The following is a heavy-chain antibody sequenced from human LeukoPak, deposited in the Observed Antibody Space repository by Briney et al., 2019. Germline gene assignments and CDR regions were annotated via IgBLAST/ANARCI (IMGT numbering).Heavy chain of an antibody. Sequence: GGSLRLSCAASGFTFSSYAMTWVRQAPGEGLQWVSSISSSSSYIYYADSVKGRFTISRDNAKNSLYLQMNSLRAEDTAVYYCARGESGSPPIDWFDPWGQGTLVTVSS. CDR3: ARGESGSPPIDWFDP. J-gene: IGHJ5*02. V-gene: IGHV3-21*01. D-gene: IGHD1-26*01. CDR2: ISSSSSYI. CDR1: GFTFSSYA.